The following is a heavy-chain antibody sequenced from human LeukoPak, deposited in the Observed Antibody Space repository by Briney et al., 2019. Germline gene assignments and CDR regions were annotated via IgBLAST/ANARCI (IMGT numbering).Heavy chain of an antibody. CDR3: AREELGEHGLEH. CDR2: IIPIFGTA. CDR1: GGTFSSYA. J-gene: IGHJ4*02. Sequence: SVKVSCKASGGTFSSYAISWVRQAPGQGLEWMGGIIPIFGTANYAQKFQGRVTITADESTSTAYMELSSLRSEDTAVYYCAREELGEHGLEHWGLGTLVTVSS. V-gene: IGHV1-69*13. D-gene: IGHD3-10*01.